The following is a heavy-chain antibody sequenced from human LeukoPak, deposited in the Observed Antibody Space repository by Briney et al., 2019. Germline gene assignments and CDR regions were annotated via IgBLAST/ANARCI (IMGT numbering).Heavy chain of an antibody. CDR2: IRYDGSHK. CDR3: AKDRCSNGVGCYYYYMDV. V-gene: IGHV3-30*02. D-gene: IGHD2-8*01. CDR1: GFTFSSYG. J-gene: IGHJ6*03. Sequence: GGSLRLSCAASGFTFSSYGIHWVRQAPGKGLEWVAFIRYDGSHKYYADSVKGRFTISRDNSKNTLYLQMNSLRAEDTAVYYCAKDRCSNGVGCYYYYMDVWGKGTTVTISS.